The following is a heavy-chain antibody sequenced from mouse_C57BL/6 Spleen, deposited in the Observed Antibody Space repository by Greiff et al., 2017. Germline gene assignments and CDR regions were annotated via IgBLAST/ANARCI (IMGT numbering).Heavy chain of an antibody. J-gene: IGHJ1*03. V-gene: IGHV1-69*01. CDR1: GYTFTSYW. Sequence: QVQLQQPGAELVMPGASVKLSCKASGYTFTSYWMHWVKQRPGQGLEWIGEIDPSDSYTNYNQKFKGKSTLTVDKSSSTAYMQLSSLTSEDSAVYYCARKGGLGGWYFDVWGTGTTVTVSS. D-gene: IGHD4-1*01. CDR2: IDPSDSYT. CDR3: ARKGGLGGWYFDV.